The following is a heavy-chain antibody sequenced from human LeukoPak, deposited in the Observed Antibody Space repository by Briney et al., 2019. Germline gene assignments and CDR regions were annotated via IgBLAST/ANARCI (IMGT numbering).Heavy chain of an antibody. D-gene: IGHD3-22*01. CDR2: VYYSGNT. Sequence: PSETLSLTCTVSGDSISSSNYYWSWIRQPPGKGLEWIGSVYYSGNTNYNPSLKSRVTISVDTSKNQFSLKLSSVTAADTAVYYCASSDYDSSGYDYWGQGTLVTVSS. CDR1: GDSISSSNYY. V-gene: IGHV4-39*07. J-gene: IGHJ4*02. CDR3: ASSDYDSSGYDY.